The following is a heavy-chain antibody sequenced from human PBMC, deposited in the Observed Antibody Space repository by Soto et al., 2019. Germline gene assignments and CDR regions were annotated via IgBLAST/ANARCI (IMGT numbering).Heavy chain of an antibody. CDR1: GYTFTSYG. CDR2: ISAHNGNT. Sequence: QVHLVQSGAEVKKPGASVKVSCKGSGYTFTSYGITWVRQAPGQGLEWTGWISAHNGNTDYAQRPQARVTVTTDPSTRTAYMELRTLSSAATAVYYCARGRYGDYWGQGPLVTVSS. V-gene: IGHV1-18*01. D-gene: IGHD1-1*01. J-gene: IGHJ4*02. CDR3: ARGRYGDY.